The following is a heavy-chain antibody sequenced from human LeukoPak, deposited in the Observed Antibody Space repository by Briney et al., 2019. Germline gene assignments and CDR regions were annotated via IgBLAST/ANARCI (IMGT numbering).Heavy chain of an antibody. CDR2: IWRKAYGGTT. CDR1: GFIFGGHA. CDR3: TRGPILLWIHNGMDV. J-gene: IGHJ6*02. V-gene: IGHV3-49*04. Sequence: PGGSLRLSCSGSGFIFGGHAMSWVRQAPGKGLEWVGFIWRKAYGGTTEYAASVEGRFTISRDDSRGIAYLQMNSLRTEDTAFYYCTRGPILLWIHNGMDVWGQGTTVTVSS. D-gene: IGHD2/OR15-2a*01.